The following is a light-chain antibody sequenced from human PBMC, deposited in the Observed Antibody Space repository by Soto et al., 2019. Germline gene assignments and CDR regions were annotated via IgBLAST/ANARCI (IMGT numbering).Light chain of an antibody. J-gene: IGKJ4*01. CDR1: QSVGSK. CDR2: GAS. CDR3: QQYNSWPLT. Sequence: EIVMTQSPATLSVSPGERATLSCRASQSVGSKLAWYQQNPGQAPRLLIYGASTRATGIPASFSGSGSGTEFTLTISSLQSEDFAVYYCQQYNSWPLTFGGGTKVEIK. V-gene: IGKV3-15*01.